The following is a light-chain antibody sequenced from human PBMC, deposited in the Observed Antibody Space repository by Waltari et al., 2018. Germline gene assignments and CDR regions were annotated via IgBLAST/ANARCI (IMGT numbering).Light chain of an antibody. CDR2: EGF. CDR3: SSYTSSSSVV. Sequence: QSALTQPASVSGSPGQSTTISCTGTSSDIGPYNYVSWYQQFPGKAPKLIIYEGFNRPSGISVVFSGSKSGNTASLTISGLQAEDEADYYCSSYTSSSSVVFGGGTKLAVL. J-gene: IGLJ2*01. V-gene: IGLV2-14*01. CDR1: SSDIGPYNY.